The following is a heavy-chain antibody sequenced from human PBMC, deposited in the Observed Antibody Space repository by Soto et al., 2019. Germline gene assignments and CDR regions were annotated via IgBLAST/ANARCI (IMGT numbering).Heavy chain of an antibody. CDR1: GDSVSSNSAA. D-gene: IGHD6-13*01. CDR2: TYYRAKWYN. J-gene: IGHJ4*02. Sequence: SQTLSLTSAISGDSVSSNSAAWNCIRQPPWRGLEWLGRTYYRAKWYNGYAVSVKSRLTINPDTSKNQCSLQLTSGTPEDTAVYYGARDRYCSRLTRGRYYFDYWGQGTLVTVSS. V-gene: IGHV6-1*01. CDR3: ARDRYCSRLTRGRYYFDY.